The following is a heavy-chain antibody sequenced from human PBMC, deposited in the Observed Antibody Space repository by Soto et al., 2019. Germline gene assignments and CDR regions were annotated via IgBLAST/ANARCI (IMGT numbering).Heavy chain of an antibody. CDR1: GGSIISYY. J-gene: IGHJ3*02. CDR2: IYYSGST. V-gene: IGHV4-59*01. CDR3: ARVRGSSRGDAFDI. D-gene: IGHD1-26*01. Sequence: SETLSLTCTVSGGSIISYYWSWIRQPPGKGLEWIGYIYYSGSTNYNPSLKSRVTISVDTSKNQFSLKLSSVTAADTAVYYCARVRGSSRGDAFDIWGQGTMVTVSS.